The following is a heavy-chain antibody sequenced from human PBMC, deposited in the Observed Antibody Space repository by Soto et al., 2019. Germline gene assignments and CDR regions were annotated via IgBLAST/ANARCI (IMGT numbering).Heavy chain of an antibody. Sequence: GESLKISCKGSGYSFTSYWISWVRQMPGKGLEWMGRIDPSDSYTNYSPSLQGHVTISADKSISTAYLQWSSLKASDTAMYYCARHKVCMVRGVPCYYYGMDVWGQRTTVTVSS. V-gene: IGHV5-10-1*01. CDR2: IDPSDSYT. CDR1: GYSFTSYW. J-gene: IGHJ6*02. CDR3: ARHKVCMVRGVPCYYYGMDV. D-gene: IGHD3-10*01.